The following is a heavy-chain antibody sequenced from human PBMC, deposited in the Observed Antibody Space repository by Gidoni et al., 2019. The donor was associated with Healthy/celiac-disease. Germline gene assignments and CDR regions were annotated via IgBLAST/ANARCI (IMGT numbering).Heavy chain of an antibody. D-gene: IGHD3-3*01. CDR3: ARGITIFGVAPGY. CDR2: INHSGST. V-gene: IGHV4-34*01. CDR1: GGPFSGYS. J-gene: IGHJ4*02. Sequence: QVQLQQWGAGLLKPSETLSLTCAVYGGPFSGYSWSWIRQPPGKGLEWIGEINHSGSTNSNPSLKSRVTISVDTSKNQFSLKLGSVTAADTAVYYCARGITIFGVAPGYWGQGTLVTVSS.